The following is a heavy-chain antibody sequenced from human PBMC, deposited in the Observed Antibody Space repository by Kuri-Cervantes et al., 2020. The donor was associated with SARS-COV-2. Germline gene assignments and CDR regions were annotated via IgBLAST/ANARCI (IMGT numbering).Heavy chain of an antibody. CDR2: IIPILGIA. J-gene: IGHJ4*02. CDR3: ARDQYSSSTFDY. V-gene: IGHV1-69*10. D-gene: IGHD6-13*01. Sequence: SVKVSCKASGGTFSSYAISWVRQAPGQGLEWMGGIIPILGIANYAQKFQGRVTITADKSTSTAYMELSSLRSEDTAVYYCARDQYSSSTFDYWGQGTLVTVSS. CDR1: GGTFSSYA.